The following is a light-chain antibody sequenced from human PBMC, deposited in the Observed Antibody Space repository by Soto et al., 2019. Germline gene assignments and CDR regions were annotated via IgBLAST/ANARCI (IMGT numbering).Light chain of an antibody. V-gene: IGKV3-20*01. CDR2: GSS. CDR1: QSVSGSY. J-gene: IGKJ2*01. CDR3: QQYGSSPPYT. Sequence: EIVLTQSPGTLSLSPGERATLSCRASQSVSGSYLAWYQQKPGQSPRLLIYGSSDRATGIPDRFSCSGSGTAFTLNISRVEPEDFPVYYCQQYGSSPPYTFGPGTKLEIK.